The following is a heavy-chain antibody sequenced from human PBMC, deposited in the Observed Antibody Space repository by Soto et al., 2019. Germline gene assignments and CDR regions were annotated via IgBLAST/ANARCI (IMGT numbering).Heavy chain of an antibody. V-gene: IGHV4-34*01. D-gene: IGHD6-19*01. CDR1: GGSFSGYY. CDR2: INNSGST. Sequence: QVQLQQWGAGLLKPSETLSLTCAVYGGSFSGYYWSWIRQPPGKGLEWIGEINNSGSTNYNPSLKIRVTISVDTSKNQFSLKLSSVTAADTAVYDCASGWSGWRVWLDYWGQGTLVTVSS. J-gene: IGHJ4*02. CDR3: ASGWSGWRVWLDY.